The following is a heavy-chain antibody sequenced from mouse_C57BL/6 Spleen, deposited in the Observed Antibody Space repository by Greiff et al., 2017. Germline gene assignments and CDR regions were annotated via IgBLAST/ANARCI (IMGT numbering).Heavy chain of an antibody. CDR2: IDPNSGGT. V-gene: IGHV1-72*01. J-gene: IGHJ2*01. CDR3: AREGLRQEYYFDY. CDR1: GYTFTSYW. D-gene: IGHD2-4*01. Sequence: QVHVQPPGAEPVKPGASVKLSCKASGYTFTSYWMHWVKQRPGRGLEWIGRIDPNSGGTKYNEKFKSKATLTVDKPSSPAYMQLSSLTSEDSAVYYCAREGLRQEYYFDYWGQGTTLTVSS.